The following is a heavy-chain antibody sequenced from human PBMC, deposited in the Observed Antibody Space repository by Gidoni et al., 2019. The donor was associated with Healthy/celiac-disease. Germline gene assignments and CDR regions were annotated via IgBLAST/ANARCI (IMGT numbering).Heavy chain of an antibody. CDR3: ATGGGSGSYRPPYYYYGMDV. V-gene: IGHV1-24*01. D-gene: IGHD3-10*01. CDR2: FDPEDGET. J-gene: IGHJ6*02. Sequence: QVQLVQSGAEVKKPGASVKVSCKVSGYTLTELSMHWVRQAPGKGLEWMGGFDPEDGETIYAQKFQGRVTMTEDTSTDTAYMELSSLRSEDTAVYYCATGGGSGSYRPPYYYYGMDVWGQGTTVTVSS. CDR1: GYTLTELS.